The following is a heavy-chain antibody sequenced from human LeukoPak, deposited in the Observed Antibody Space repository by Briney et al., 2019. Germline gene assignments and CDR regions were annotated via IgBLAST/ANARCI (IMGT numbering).Heavy chain of an antibody. CDR2: INPNTGGT. Sequence: ASVRVSCKASGYTFTAYYIHWVRQAPGQGLEWMGWINPNTGGTNYAQKLQGRVTMTTDTSTSTAYMELSRLRSDDTAVYYCARARYYYDSSGYSSGNWFDPWGQGTLVTVSS. D-gene: IGHD3-22*01. V-gene: IGHV1-2*02. CDR1: GYTFTAYY. CDR3: ARARYYYDSSGYSSGNWFDP. J-gene: IGHJ5*02.